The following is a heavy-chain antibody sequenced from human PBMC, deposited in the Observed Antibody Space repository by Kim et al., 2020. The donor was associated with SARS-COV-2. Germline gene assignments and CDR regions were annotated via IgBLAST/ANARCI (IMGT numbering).Heavy chain of an antibody. Sequence: SETLSLTCTVSGGSISRSNFYWDWIRQAPGKGLEWIGNIYYSGRTYYNPSLKRRVTISVDTSKNHFSLKLTSVTAADTTIYYCAREARSYFIRGCFDYWG. CDR3: AREARSYFIRGCFDY. D-gene: IGHD3-10*01. CDR1: GGSISRSNFY. J-gene: IGHJ4*01. V-gene: IGHV4-39*07. CDR2: IYYSGRT.